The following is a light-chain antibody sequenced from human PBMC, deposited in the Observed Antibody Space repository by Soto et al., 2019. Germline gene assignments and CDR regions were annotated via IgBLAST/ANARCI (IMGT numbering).Light chain of an antibody. V-gene: IGLV1-40*01. CDR1: SSNIGAGYD. J-gene: IGLJ2*01. CDR2: HNT. Sequence: QSVLTQPPSVSGAPGQRVTISCTGTSSNIGAGYDVHWYQHVPGTAPKLIIHHNTLRPSWVPDRFSGSKSGTSASLAISGLQSDDESDYYCAAWDDSLGAVVFGGGTKLTVL. CDR3: AAWDDSLGAVV.